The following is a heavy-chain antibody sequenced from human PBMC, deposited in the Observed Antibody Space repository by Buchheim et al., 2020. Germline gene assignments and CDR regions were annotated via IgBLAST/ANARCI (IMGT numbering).Heavy chain of an antibody. V-gene: IGHV1-18*01. D-gene: IGHD4-17*01. CDR3: ARDLDDYGEAAEDV. CDR1: GYIFNSYG. J-gene: IGHJ4*02. CDR2: ISGYNGDT. Sequence: QVQLVQSGPEVKKTGASVRVSCKASGYIFNSYGLSWVRQAPGQGLDWMGWISGYNGDTNNNYAQKFQGRVTMTTDTSTRTAYLEVRSLRSDDTAVYYCARDLDDYGEAAEDVWGQGT.